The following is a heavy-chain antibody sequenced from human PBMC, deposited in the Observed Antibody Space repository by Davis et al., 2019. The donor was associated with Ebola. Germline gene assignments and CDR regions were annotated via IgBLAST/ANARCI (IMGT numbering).Heavy chain of an antibody. D-gene: IGHD5-12*01. CDR1: GCPISSYY. Sequence: PGGSLRLPCTASGCPISSYYWSWIRQPAGKGLEWIARIYTSGSTNYNPSLKSRVTMSVVTSKNQFSLKLSSVTAADTAVYYCARDSWYSGHGFDYWGQGTLVTVSS. CDR3: ARDSWYSGHGFDY. CDR2: IYTSGST. V-gene: IGHV4-4*07. J-gene: IGHJ4*02.